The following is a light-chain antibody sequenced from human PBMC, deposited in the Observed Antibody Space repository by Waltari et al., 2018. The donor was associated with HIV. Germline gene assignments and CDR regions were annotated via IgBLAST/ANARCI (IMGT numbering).Light chain of an antibody. V-gene: IGLV2-23*01. CDR3: CSYAGSSTLEV. Sequence: QSALPQPASVSGSPGQSITISCPGTSSDVGSYNLVSWYQQHPGKAPNLMIYEGSKRPSGVSNRFSGSKSGNTASLTISGLQAEDEADYYCCSYAGSSTLEVFGGGTKLTVL. CDR1: SSDVGSYNL. CDR2: EGS. J-gene: IGLJ2*01.